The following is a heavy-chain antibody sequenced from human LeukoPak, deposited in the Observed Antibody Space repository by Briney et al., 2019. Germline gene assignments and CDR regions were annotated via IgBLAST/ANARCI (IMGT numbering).Heavy chain of an antibody. Sequence: PGRSLRLSCAASGFTFSSYGMHWVRQAPGKGLEWVAVISYDGSNKYYADSVKGRFTISRDNSKNTLYLQMNSLRAEDTAVYYCAKDQELWFGELWDYWGQETLVTVSS. CDR1: GFTFSSYG. V-gene: IGHV3-30*18. CDR2: ISYDGSNK. J-gene: IGHJ4*02. D-gene: IGHD3-10*01. CDR3: AKDQELWFGELWDY.